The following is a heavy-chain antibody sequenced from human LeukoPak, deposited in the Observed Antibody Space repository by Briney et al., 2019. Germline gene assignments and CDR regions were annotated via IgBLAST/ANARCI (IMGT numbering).Heavy chain of an antibody. J-gene: IGHJ4*02. D-gene: IGHD5-12*01. CDR1: GGSISSSSYY. CDR3: ARQAYSGYDGPFDY. Sequence: SETLSLTCTVSGGSISSSSYYWGWLRPPPGKGLEWIVSMYYSGSTYYNPSLKSRVTISVDTSKNQFSLKLSSVTAADTAVYYCARQAYSGYDGPFDYWGQGTLVTVSS. CDR2: MYYSGST. V-gene: IGHV4-39*01.